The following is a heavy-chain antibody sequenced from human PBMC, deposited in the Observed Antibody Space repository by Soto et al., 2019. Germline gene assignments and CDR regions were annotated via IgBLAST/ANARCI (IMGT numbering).Heavy chain of an antibody. D-gene: IGHD2-2*02. CDR2: IYTSGST. CDR1: GGSISSYY. J-gene: IGHJ5*02. V-gene: IGHV4-4*07. CDR3: ARDMARGCSSTSCYRRGNWFDP. Sequence: QVQLQESGPGLVKPSETLSLTCTVSGGSISSYYWSWLRQPAGKGLEWIGRIYTSGSTNYNPSLKSRVTMSVDTSKNQFSLKLSSVTAADTAVYYCARDMARGCSSTSCYRRGNWFDPWGQGTLVTVSS.